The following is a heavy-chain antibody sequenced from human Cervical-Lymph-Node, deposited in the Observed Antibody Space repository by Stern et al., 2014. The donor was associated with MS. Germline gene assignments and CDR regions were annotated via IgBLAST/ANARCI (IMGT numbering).Heavy chain of an antibody. D-gene: IGHD2-15*01. Sequence: QITLKESGPVLVKPTETLTLTCSVSGFSLSNAAMGVSWIRQPPGKALECLAHIFSTGETAYSTSLKSRLTISKATSRSQVVLTMTNMDPVDTATYYCARMREYCSGGICFAGYYDSWGQGTLVTVSS. CDR3: ARMREYCSGGICFAGYYDS. CDR1: GFSLSNAAMG. J-gene: IGHJ4*02. V-gene: IGHV2-26*01. CDR2: IFSTGET.